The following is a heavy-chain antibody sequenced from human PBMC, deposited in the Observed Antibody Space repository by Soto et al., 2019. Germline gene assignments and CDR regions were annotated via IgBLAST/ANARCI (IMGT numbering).Heavy chain of an antibody. J-gene: IGHJ4*02. D-gene: IGHD3-22*01. CDR3: ARGPYYYDSSGHNDY. V-gene: IGHV1-18*01. CDR2: ISAYNGNT. Sequence: QVQLVQSGAEVKKPGASVKVSCKASGYTFTSYGISWVRQAPGQGLEWMGWISAYNGNTNYAQKLQGRVTMTTDTSTSTAYRELRILRSDDTAVYYCARGPYYYDSSGHNDYWGQGTLVTVSS. CDR1: GYTFTSYG.